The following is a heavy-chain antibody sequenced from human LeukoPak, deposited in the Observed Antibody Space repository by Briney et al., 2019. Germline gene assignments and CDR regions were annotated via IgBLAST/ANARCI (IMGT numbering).Heavy chain of an antibody. Sequence: GGSLRLSCSATGFIFSSDWMKWVRQAPGKGLEWVATIKQDGSAKHYGDSVKGRFTISRDNAKNTLYLEMNTLRAEDTAVYYCATGEGHWGQGTLVTVSS. J-gene: IGHJ4*02. V-gene: IGHV3-7*01. CDR2: IKQDGSAK. CDR1: GFIFSSDW. D-gene: IGHD2-21*01. CDR3: ATGEGH.